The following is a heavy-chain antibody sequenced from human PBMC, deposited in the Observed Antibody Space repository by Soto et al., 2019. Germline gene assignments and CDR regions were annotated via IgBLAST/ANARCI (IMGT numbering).Heavy chain of an antibody. CDR2: IFSNDEK. D-gene: IGHD6-13*01. Sequence: QVTLKESGPVLVQPTETLTLTCTVSGFSLSNARMGVSWIRQPPGKALEWLAHIFSNDEKSYSTSLKSRLTISKDTSKRQVVLTMTVTDPVDTATYYCALAAAGTKFDPWGQGTLVTVSS. CDR1: GFSLSNARMG. J-gene: IGHJ5*02. CDR3: ALAAAGTKFDP. V-gene: IGHV2-26*01.